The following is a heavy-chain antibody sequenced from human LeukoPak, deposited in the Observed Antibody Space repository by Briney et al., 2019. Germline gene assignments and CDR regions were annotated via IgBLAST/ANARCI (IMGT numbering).Heavy chain of an antibody. CDR3: AILPAGEYYYDSSGSAH. V-gene: IGHV4-59*12. D-gene: IGHD3-22*01. Sequence: SETLSLTCTVSGGSITSYYWSWIRQPPGKGLEWIGEIYHSGSTNYNPSLKSRVTISVDKSKNQFSLKLSSVTAADTAVYYCAILPAGEYYYDSSGSAHWGQGTLVTVSS. J-gene: IGHJ4*02. CDR1: GGSITSYY. CDR2: IYHSGST.